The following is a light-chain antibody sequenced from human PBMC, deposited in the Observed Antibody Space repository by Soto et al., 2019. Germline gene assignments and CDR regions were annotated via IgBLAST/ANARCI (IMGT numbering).Light chain of an antibody. Sequence: EIVLTQSPATLSFSPGERATLSCRATQSVNNYLAWYQQKPGQAPRLLIYDASNRATGIPARFSGSGSGTDFTLTISSLEPEDFAVYYCQQRINWPLTFGGGTKVEIK. CDR1: QSVNNY. CDR3: QQRINWPLT. CDR2: DAS. J-gene: IGKJ4*01. V-gene: IGKV3-11*01.